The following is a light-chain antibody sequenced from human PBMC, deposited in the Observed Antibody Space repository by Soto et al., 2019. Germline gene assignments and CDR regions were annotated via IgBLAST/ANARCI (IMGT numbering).Light chain of an antibody. CDR1: QSVSSY. CDR2: DSS. Sequence: EVVLTQSPATLSLSPGERATLSCRASQSVSSYIAWYQQKPGQAPRLLIYDSSNRATGIPARFSGSGSGTDFTLTISSLEPEDFALYYCQQRNSWPVTFGQGTRLEMK. V-gene: IGKV3-11*01. J-gene: IGKJ5*01. CDR3: QQRNSWPVT.